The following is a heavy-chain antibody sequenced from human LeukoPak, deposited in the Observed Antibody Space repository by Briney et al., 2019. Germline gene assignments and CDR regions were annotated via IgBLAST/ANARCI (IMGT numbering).Heavy chain of an antibody. D-gene: IGHD6-6*01. CDR2: IYYSGST. J-gene: IGHJ5*02. CDR3: ARFRTSYLGLIDP. CDR1: GGSISSGGYY. Sequence: PSETLSLTCTVSGGSISSGGYYWSWIRQHPGKGLEWIGYIYYSGSTYYNPSLKSRVTISVDTSKNQFSLKLSSVTAADTAVYYCARFRTSYLGLIDPWGQGTLVTVSS. V-gene: IGHV4-31*03.